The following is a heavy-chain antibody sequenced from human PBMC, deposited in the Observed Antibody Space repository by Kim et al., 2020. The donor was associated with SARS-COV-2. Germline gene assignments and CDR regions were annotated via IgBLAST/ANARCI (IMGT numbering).Heavy chain of an antibody. CDR1: GFTFSNAW. J-gene: IGHJ4*02. D-gene: IGHD4-17*01. Sequence: GGSLRLSCAASGFTFSNAWMSWVRQAPGKGLEWVGRIKSKTDGGTTDYAAPVKGRFTISRDDSKNTLYLQMNSLKTEDTAVYYCTTIGFHYGDYHSFDYWGQGTLVTVSS. V-gene: IGHV3-15*01. CDR2: IKSKTDGGTT. CDR3: TTIGFHYGDYHSFDY.